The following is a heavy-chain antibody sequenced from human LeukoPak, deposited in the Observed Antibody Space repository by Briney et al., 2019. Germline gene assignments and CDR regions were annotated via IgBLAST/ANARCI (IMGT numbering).Heavy chain of an antibody. Sequence: PSETLSLTCTVSGGSTSSSSYYWGWIRQPPGKGLEWIGSIYYSGSTYYNPSLKSRVTISVDTSKNQFSLKLSSVTAADTAVYYCARHDSSGYYYYYYGMDVWGQGTTVTVSS. CDR2: IYYSGST. V-gene: IGHV4-39*01. CDR3: ARHDSSGYYYYYYGMDV. CDR1: GGSTSSSSYY. J-gene: IGHJ6*02. D-gene: IGHD3-22*01.